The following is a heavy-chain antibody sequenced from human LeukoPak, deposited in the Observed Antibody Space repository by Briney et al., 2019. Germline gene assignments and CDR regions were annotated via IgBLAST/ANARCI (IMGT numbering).Heavy chain of an antibody. CDR3: ARDLFYSVSGTYYNVGRVFNY. J-gene: IGHJ4*02. CDR2: INPNSGGT. D-gene: IGHD3-10*01. Sequence: ASVKVSCKASGYTFTGYYMHWVRQAPGQGLEWMGWINPNSGGTNYAQKFQGRVTMTRDTSITTAYMELTSLRSDDTAVYYRARDLFYSVSGTYYNVGRVFNYWGQGTLVTVSS. CDR1: GYTFTGYY. V-gene: IGHV1-2*02.